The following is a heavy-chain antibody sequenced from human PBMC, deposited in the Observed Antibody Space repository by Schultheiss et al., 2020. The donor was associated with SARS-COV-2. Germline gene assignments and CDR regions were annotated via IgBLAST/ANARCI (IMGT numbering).Heavy chain of an antibody. J-gene: IGHJ4*02. D-gene: IGHD6-13*01. CDR2: IYYSGST. CDR3: ARGFGGYSSSWYRVNYFDY. V-gene: IGHV4-30-4*08. CDR1: GGSFSGYY. Sequence: SCAVYGGSFSGYYWIWIRQPPGKGLEWIGYIYYSGSTYYNPSLKSRVTISVDTSKNQFSLKLNSVTAADTAVYYCARGFGGYSSSWYRVNYFDYWGQGTLVTVSS.